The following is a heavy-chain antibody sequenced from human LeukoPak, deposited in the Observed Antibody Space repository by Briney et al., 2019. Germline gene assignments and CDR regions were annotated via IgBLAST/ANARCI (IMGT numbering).Heavy chain of an antibody. D-gene: IGHD2-15*01. CDR2: IIPIFGTA. CDR3: ARGGYCSGGSCGVIYYYMDV. J-gene: IGHJ6*03. CDR1: GGTFSSYA. V-gene: IGHV1-69*13. Sequence: SVKVSCKASGGTFSSYAISWVRQAPGQGLEWMGGIIPIFGTANYAQKFQGRVTITADESTSTAYMELSSLRSEDTSVYYCARGGYCSGGSCGVIYYYMDVWGKGTTVTVSS.